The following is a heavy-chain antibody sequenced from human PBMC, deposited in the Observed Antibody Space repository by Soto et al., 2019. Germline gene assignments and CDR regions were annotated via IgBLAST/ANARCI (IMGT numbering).Heavy chain of an antibody. Sequence: GGSLRLYCAASGFNFDDHTMHWVRQAPGKGLEWVSLISWDVGSTYYADSVKGRFTISRDNSKNSLYLQMNSLRTDDTALYYCAKESGGAYSFDYWGQGTLVTVSS. J-gene: IGHJ4*02. D-gene: IGHD2-15*01. CDR3: AKESGGAYSFDY. CDR2: ISWDVGST. V-gene: IGHV3-43*01. CDR1: GFNFDDHT.